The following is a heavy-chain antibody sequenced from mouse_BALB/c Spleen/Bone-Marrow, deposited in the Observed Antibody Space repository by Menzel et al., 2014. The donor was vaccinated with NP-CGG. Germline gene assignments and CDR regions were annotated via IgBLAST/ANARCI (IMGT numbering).Heavy chain of an antibody. CDR3: TRRLGRFYFDY. J-gene: IGHJ2*01. D-gene: IGHD4-1*01. CDR1: GYTFTSYY. V-gene: IGHV1-53*01. CDR2: INPSNGGT. Sequence: QVQLQQPGPELVKPGASVKLSCKASGYTFTSYYMYWMKPRPGQGLEWIGKINPSNGGTDFNEKLKSKATLTVDRSSNTAYMQLSSLTSDDSSVYYCTRRLGRFYFDYWGQGTTLTVSS.